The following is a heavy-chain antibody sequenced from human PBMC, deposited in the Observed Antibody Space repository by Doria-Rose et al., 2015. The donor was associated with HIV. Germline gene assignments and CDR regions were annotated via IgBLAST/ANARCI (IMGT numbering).Heavy chain of an antibody. V-gene: IGHV4-34*01. J-gene: IGHJ5*02. Sequence: QVQLQQWGAGLLKPSETLSLTCAVYGGSLSGYYWSWIRPSPGGGLEWIGEINHTGSTTYNPSLKSRVSIPLDKSKSQFSLRLTSVTAADTAVYYCAWSSSPSNWFDPWGQGTLVTVSS. CDR2: INHTGST. D-gene: IGHD3-3*01. CDR1: GGSLSGYY. CDR3: AWSSSPSNWFDP.